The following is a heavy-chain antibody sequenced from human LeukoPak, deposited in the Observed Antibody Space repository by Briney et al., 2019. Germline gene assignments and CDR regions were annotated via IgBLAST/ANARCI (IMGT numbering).Heavy chain of an antibody. CDR1: GYTFSAYY. J-gene: IGHJ4*02. V-gene: IGHV1-2*06. CDR3: ARDRNTNYRFDF. Sequence: ASVKVPCKTSGYTFSAYYIHWVRQAPGQGLEWMGRINPSSGGTTYAQRFQGRVTMTRDTSVSTAYMEVNSLKSDDTAVYYCARDRNTNYRFDFWGQGTLVIVSS. D-gene: IGHD4-11*01. CDR2: INPSSGGT.